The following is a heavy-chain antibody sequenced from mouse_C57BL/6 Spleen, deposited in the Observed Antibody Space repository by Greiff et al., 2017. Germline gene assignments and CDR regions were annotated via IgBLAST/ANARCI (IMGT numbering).Heavy chain of an antibody. J-gene: IGHJ1*03. V-gene: IGHV1-64*01. Sequence: QVQLQQPGAELVKPGASVKLSCKASGYTFTSYWMHWVKQRPGQGLEWIGMIHPNSGSTNYNEKFKSKATLTVDKSSSTAYMQLSSLTSEDSAVYCCARPGSSSYWYFDVWGTGTTVTVSS. CDR2: IHPNSGST. D-gene: IGHD1-1*01. CDR3: ARPGSSSYWYFDV. CDR1: GYTFTSYW.